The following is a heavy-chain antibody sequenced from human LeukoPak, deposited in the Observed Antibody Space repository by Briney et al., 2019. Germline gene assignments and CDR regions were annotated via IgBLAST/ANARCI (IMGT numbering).Heavy chain of an antibody. D-gene: IGHD4-17*01. CDR3: AKDYNDYGDYGRRSHPGYYFDY. CDR1: GFTVSSNY. V-gene: IGHV3-53*05. CDR2: IYSGGST. J-gene: IGHJ4*02. Sequence: GGSLRLSCAASGFTVSSNYMSWVRQAPGKGLEWVSVIYSGGSTYYADSVKGRFTISRDNSKNSLYLQMNSLRAEDTALYYCAKDYNDYGDYGRRSHPGYYFDYWGQGTLVTVSS.